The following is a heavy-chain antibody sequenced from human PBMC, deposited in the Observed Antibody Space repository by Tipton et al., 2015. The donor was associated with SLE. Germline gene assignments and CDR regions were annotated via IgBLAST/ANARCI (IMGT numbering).Heavy chain of an antibody. Sequence: SLRLSCAASGFTFSSYSMNWVRQAPGKGLEWVSYISSSSSTIYYADSVKGRFTISRDNAKNSLYLQMNSLRAEDTAVYYCAGSSCWYDARFVYWGQGTLVTVSS. J-gene: IGHJ4*02. CDR3: AGSSCWYDARFVY. CDR1: GFTFSSYS. CDR2: ISSSSSTI. V-gene: IGHV3-48*01. D-gene: IGHD6-13*01.